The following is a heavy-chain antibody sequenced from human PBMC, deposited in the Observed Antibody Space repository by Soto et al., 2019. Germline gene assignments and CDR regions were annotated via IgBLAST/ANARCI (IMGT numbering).Heavy chain of an antibody. J-gene: IGHJ4*02. CDR2: VSLNGNT. V-gene: IGHV4-4*02. CDR1: GDSFNSSNW. CDR3: ATRRGPVPC. D-gene: IGHD4-17*01. Sequence: QVQLQESGPGLVKPSGTLSLTCAVSGDSFNSSNWWTWVRQPPGKGLEWIAEVSLNGNTNFNPPLKSRDPISLDKSKNQMTLNLSPVTAADTAVYYCATRRGPVPCWSERTLVTVSS.